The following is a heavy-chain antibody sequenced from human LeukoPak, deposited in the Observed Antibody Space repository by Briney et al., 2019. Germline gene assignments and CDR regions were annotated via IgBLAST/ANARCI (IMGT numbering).Heavy chain of an antibody. J-gene: IGHJ4*02. D-gene: IGHD3-10*01. CDR3: ARERSGSGDY. CDR1: GFTFSSYA. Sequence: GGSLRLSCAASGFTFSSYAMHWVRQAPGKGLEWVAVISYDGSNKYYADSVKGRFTISRDNYKNTLYLQMNSLRAEDTAVYYCARERSGSGDYWGQGTLVTVSS. V-gene: IGHV3-30*04. CDR2: ISYDGSNK.